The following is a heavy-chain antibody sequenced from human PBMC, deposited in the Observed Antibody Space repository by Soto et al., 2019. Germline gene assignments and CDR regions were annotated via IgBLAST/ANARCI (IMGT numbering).Heavy chain of an antibody. J-gene: IGHJ5*02. CDR2: IYYSGST. V-gene: IGHV4-59*01. D-gene: IGHD1-1*01. Sequence: SETLSLTCTVSGGSISSYYWSWIRQPPGKGLEWIGYIYYSGSTNYNPSLKSRVTISVDTSKNQFSLKLSSVTAADTAVYYCATGEMERRLKRGKWFDPWGQGALVTASS. CDR1: GGSISSYY. CDR3: ATGEMERRLKRGKWFDP.